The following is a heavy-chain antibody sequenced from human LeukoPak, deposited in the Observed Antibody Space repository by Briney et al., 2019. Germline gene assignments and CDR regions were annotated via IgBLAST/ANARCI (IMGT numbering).Heavy chain of an antibody. V-gene: IGHV3-48*01. CDR2: ISSGGRMI. Sequence: GGSLRLSCAASGFTFSSYSMNWVRQAPGRGLEWVSYISSGGRMINYADSVKGRFAISRDNAKNSLYLQMNTLRVEDTAVYYRTRDLMDYDVSTGLHHYYMDVWGQGTTVTVSS. D-gene: IGHD3-9*01. CDR3: TRDLMDYDVSTGLHHYYMDV. CDR1: GFTFSSYS. J-gene: IGHJ6*02.